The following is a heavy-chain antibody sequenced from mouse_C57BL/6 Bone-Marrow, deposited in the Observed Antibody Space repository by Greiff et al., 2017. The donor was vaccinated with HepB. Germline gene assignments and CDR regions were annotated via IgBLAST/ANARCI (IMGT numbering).Heavy chain of an antibody. CDR3: ARVGLRRFAY. CDR2: ISDGGSYT. J-gene: IGHJ3*01. Sequence: EVKVEESGGGLVKPGGSLKLSCAASGFTFSSYAMSWVRQTPEKRLEWVATISDGGSYTYYPDNVKGRFTISRDNAKNKLYLQMSHLKSEDTAMYYCARVGLRRFAYWGQGTLVTVSA. V-gene: IGHV5-4*03. D-gene: IGHD2-4*01. CDR1: GFTFSSYA.